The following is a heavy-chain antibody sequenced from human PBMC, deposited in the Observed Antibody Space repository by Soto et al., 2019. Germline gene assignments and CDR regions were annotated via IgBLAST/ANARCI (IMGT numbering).Heavy chain of an antibody. D-gene: IGHD6-13*01. CDR3: ASPLSYSSSWYFDY. Sequence: QVQLVESGRGEVQPGRSLRLSCAASGFTFSSYGMHWVRQAPGKGLEWVAVISYDGSNKYYADSVKGQFTISRDNSKNTLYLQMNSLRAEDTAVYYCASPLSYSSSWYFDYWGQGTLVTVSS. J-gene: IGHJ4*02. CDR2: ISYDGSNK. V-gene: IGHV3-30*03. CDR1: GFTFSSYG.